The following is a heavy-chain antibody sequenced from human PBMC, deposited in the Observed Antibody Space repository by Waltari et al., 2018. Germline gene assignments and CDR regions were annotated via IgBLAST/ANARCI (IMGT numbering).Heavy chain of an antibody. D-gene: IGHD3-16*01. Sequence: EVQLVESGGGLVQPGGSLRLSCAASGFTFSDYWMTWVRQAPGKGLEWVASRKPDGSDKYSVDSVKGRFSISRDNAENSLYLQMSSLRAEDTGVYYCGRLFGGVSTFDYWGQGTLVTVSS. V-gene: IGHV3-7*01. CDR1: GFTFSDYW. J-gene: IGHJ4*02. CDR3: GRLFGGVSTFDY. CDR2: RKPDGSDK.